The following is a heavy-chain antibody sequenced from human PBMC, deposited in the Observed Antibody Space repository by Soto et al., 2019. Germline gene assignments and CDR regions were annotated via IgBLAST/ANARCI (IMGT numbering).Heavy chain of an antibody. V-gene: IGHV3-7*01. D-gene: IGHD4-17*01. CDR2: IKQDGSEK. Sequence: EVQLVESGGGLVQPGGSLRLSCAASGFTFSNYWMSWVRQAPGKGLEWVANIKQDGSEKYYVDSVKGRFTISRDNAKNSLYLQMNGLRAEDTAVYYCARETYGDPFDYWGQGTLVTVSS. CDR1: GFTFSNYW. CDR3: ARETYGDPFDY. J-gene: IGHJ4*02.